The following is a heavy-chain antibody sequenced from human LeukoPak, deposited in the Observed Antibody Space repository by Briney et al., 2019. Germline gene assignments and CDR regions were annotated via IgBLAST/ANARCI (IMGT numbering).Heavy chain of an antibody. CDR3: ARDQSRARYLDQ. CDR2: IIPSLGIP. V-gene: IGHV1-69*04. J-gene: IGHJ4*02. CDR1: GDAFSTYA. Sequence: LVASVTVSCKAPGDAFSTYALTWVRQAPGQGVEWMGRIIPSLGIPNYARKFEGRVTITAHKSTGTAYLELSSLKSEDTAVYFCARDQSRARYLDQWGQGTLVTVSS.